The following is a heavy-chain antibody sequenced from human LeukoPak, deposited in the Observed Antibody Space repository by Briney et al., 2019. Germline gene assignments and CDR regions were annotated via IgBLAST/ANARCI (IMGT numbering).Heavy chain of an antibody. V-gene: IGHV1-69*04. CDR2: IIPIFGIA. D-gene: IGHD1-14*01. CDR1: RGTFSRYA. J-gene: IGHJ4*02. CDR3: ARAFAKTGKYYFDY. Sequence: SVTVSCKASRGTFSRYAISWVRQAPGQGLEWMGRIIPIFGIANYAQKFQGRVTITADKSTSTAYMELSSLRSEDTAVYYCARAFAKTGKYYFDYWGQGTLVTVSS.